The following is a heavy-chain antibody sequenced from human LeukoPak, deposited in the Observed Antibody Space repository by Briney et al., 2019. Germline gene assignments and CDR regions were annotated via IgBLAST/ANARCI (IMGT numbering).Heavy chain of an antibody. CDR3: ARAFALGGAMVTSYWFDP. V-gene: IGHV1-2*02. CDR1: GYTFTGYY. CDR2: INPNSGGT. J-gene: IGHJ5*02. D-gene: IGHD5-18*01. Sequence: ASVKVSCKASGYTFTGYYMHWVRQAPGQGLECMGWINPNSGGTNYQGRVTMTRDTSISTAYMELSRLRSDDTAVYYCARAFALGGAMVTSYWFDPWGQGTLVTVSS.